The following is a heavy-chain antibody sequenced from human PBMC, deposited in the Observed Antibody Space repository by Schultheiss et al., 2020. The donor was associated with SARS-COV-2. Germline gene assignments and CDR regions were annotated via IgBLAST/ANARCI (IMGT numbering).Heavy chain of an antibody. V-gene: IGHV3-64*04. CDR3: AKGGFGEITSYFDY. Sequence: GGSLRLSCSASGFTFSSYAMHWVRQAPGKGLEYVSAISSNGGSTYYADSVKGRFTISRDNSKNTLYLQMNSLRAEDTAVYYCAKGGFGEITSYFDYWGQGTLVTVSS. J-gene: IGHJ4*02. CDR1: GFTFSSYA. CDR2: ISSNGGST. D-gene: IGHD3-10*01.